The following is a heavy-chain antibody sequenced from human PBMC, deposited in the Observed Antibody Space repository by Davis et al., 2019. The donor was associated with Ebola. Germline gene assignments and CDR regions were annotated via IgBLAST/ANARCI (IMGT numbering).Heavy chain of an antibody. D-gene: IGHD2-15*01. CDR1: GFTLNNYG. J-gene: IGHJ6*04. CDR2: ISYDGSNK. V-gene: IGHV3-30*18. Sequence: GESLKISCAASGFTLNNYGMHWVRQAPGKGLEWVAVISYDGSNKYYADSVKGRFTISRDNSKNTLYLQMNSLRAEDTAVYYCAKGDKMDVWGKGTTVTVSS. CDR3: AKGDKMDV.